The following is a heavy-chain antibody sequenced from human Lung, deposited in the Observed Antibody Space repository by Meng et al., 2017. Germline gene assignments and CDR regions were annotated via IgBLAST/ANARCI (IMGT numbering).Heavy chain of an antibody. J-gene: IGHJ4*02. CDR2: INHSGST. V-gene: IGHV4-34*01. CDR3: ARGPTTMAHDFDY. D-gene: IGHD4-11*01. CDR1: GGSFSDYY. Sequence: VPLKPWGAGLLKPSEPLSLTCVVSGGSFSDYYWSWIRQPPGKGLEWIGEINHSGSTNYNPSLESRATISVDTSQNDLSLKLSSVTAADSAVYYCARGPTTMAHDFDYWGQGTLVTVSS.